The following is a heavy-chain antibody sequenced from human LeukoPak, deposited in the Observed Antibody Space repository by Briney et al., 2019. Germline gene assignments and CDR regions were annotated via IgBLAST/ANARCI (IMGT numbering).Heavy chain of an antibody. D-gene: IGHD3-10*01. Sequence: PSETLSLTCTVSGGSISSGAYYWSWIRQPPGKGLEWIGYIYYRGSTYYNPSLKSRVTISVDTSKSQFSLKLSSVTAADTAVYYCARYYYASGSSPSQYFDYWGQGTLVTVSS. J-gene: IGHJ4*02. CDR1: GGSISSGAYY. CDR2: IYYRGST. V-gene: IGHV4-31*03. CDR3: ARYYYASGSSPSQYFDY.